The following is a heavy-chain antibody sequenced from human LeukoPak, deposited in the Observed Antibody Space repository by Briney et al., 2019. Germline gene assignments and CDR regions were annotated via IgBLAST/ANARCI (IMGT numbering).Heavy chain of an antibody. D-gene: IGHD1-26*01. Sequence: PGRSLRLSCAASGFSFDDYAMHWVRQAPGKGLEWVSVIYTVGTTHYADSVKGRCSISRDPSTNTVYLQLNSLRAEDTATYYCAGYGGSYPYYMDVWGKGTTVTLSS. V-gene: IGHV3-66*01. J-gene: IGHJ6*03. CDR2: IYTVGTT. CDR3: AGYGGSYPYYMDV. CDR1: GFSFDDYA.